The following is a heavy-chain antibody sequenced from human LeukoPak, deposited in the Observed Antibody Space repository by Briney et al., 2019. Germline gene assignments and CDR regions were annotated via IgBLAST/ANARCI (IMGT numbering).Heavy chain of an antibody. Sequence: GGSLRLSCAASGFTFSSYAMSWVRQAPGKGLEWVSTAGGRGGTTYYAGSVKGRFTISRDNSKNTLYLQMNSLRAEDTAVYYCAKSTFIVGAGLGYWGQGTLVTVSS. CDR1: GFTFSSYA. V-gene: IGHV3-23*01. CDR2: AGGRGGTT. D-gene: IGHD1-26*01. CDR3: AKSTFIVGAGLGY. J-gene: IGHJ4*02.